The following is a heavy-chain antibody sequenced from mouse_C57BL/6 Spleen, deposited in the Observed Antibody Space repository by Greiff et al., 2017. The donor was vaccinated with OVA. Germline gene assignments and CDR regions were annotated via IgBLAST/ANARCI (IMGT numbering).Heavy chain of an antibody. CDR3: TRGYSNNLAMDY. J-gene: IGHJ4*01. Sequence: QVQLKESGAELVRPGASVTLSCKASGYTFTDYEMHWVKQTPVHGLEWIGAIDPETGGTAYNQQFKGKAIMTADKSSSTAYMELRSRTSEDSAVYYCTRGYSNNLAMDYWGQGTSVTVSS. V-gene: IGHV1-15*01. CDR2: IDPETGGT. D-gene: IGHD2-5*01. CDR1: GYTFTDYE.